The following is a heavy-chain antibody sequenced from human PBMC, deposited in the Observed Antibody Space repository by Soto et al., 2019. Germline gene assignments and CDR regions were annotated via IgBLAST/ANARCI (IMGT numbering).Heavy chain of an antibody. CDR3: TKAIEWGGSHLNHAFDV. V-gene: IGHV3-9*01. CDR1: GFTFDDYA. Sequence: EMQLVESGGGLVQPGRSLRLSCAASGFTFDDYAMHWVRQPPGKGLEWVSGISWNSGIIDYADSVKGRFTISRDRAKNSLYLQMNSLKPEDTALYYCTKAIEWGGSHLNHAFDVWGQGTMVSVSS. CDR2: ISWNSGII. D-gene: IGHD1-26*01. J-gene: IGHJ3*01.